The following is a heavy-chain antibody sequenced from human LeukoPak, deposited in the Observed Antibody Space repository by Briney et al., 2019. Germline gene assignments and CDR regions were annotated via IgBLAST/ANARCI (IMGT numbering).Heavy chain of an antibody. D-gene: IGHD1-1*01. J-gene: IGHJ5*02. V-gene: IGHV4-59*12. CDR2: IYYSGST. Sequence: SETLSLTCTVSGGSISSYYWSWIRQPPGKGLEWIGYIYYSGSTNYNPSLKSRVTISVDTSRNQFSLKLSSVTAADTAVYYCAPNWNSGNWFDPWGQGTLVTVSS. CDR1: GGSISSYY. CDR3: APNWNSGNWFDP.